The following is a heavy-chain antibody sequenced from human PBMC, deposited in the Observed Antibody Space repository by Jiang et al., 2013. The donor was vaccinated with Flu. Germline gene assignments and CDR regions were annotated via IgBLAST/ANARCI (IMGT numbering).Heavy chain of an antibody. CDR2: IYYSGST. V-gene: IGHV4-61*01. D-gene: IGHD2-2*01. J-gene: IGHJ6*03. Sequence: GPGLVKPSETLSLTCTVSGGSVSSGSYYWSWIRQPPGKGLEWIGYIYYSGSTNYNPSLKSRVTISVDTSKNQFSLKLSSVTAADTAVYYCASLPHRQLPPGLYYYYYYMDVWGKGTTVTVSS. CDR3: ASLPHRQLPPGLYYYYYYMDV. CDR1: GGSVSSGSYY.